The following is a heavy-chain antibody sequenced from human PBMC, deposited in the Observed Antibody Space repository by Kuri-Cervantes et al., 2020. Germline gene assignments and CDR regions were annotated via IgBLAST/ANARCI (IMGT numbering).Heavy chain of an antibody. V-gene: IGHV3-33*01. D-gene: IGHD3-9*01. Sequence: GGSLRLSCAASGFTFSSYGMHWVRQAPGKGLEWVAVIWYDGSNKYYADSVKGRFTISRDNSKNTLYLQMNSLRAEDTAVYYCARDLCSGYYDILTGYYTPNTHYYYYYGMDVWGQGTTVTVSS. CDR2: IWYDGSNK. CDR3: ARDLCSGYYDILTGYYTPNTHYYYYYGMDV. J-gene: IGHJ6*02. CDR1: GFTFSSYG.